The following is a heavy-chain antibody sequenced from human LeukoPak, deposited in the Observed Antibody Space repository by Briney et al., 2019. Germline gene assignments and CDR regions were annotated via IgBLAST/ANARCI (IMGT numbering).Heavy chain of an antibody. J-gene: IGHJ3*02. CDR1: GGSFSGYY. CDR3: ARGRLTYYYDSSGYYFISQNDAFDI. D-gene: IGHD3-22*01. Sequence: SETLSLTCAVYGGSFSGYYWSWIRQPPGKGLEWIGEINHSGSTNYNPSLKSRVTISVDTSKNQFSLKLSSVTAADTAVYYCARGRLTYYYDSSGYYFISQNDAFDIWGQGTMVTVSS. CDR2: INHSGST. V-gene: IGHV4-34*01.